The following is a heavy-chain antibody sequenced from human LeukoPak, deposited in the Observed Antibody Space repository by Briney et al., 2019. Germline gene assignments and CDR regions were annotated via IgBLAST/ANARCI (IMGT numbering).Heavy chain of an antibody. CDR3: AKDLILGSFDY. Sequence: GGSLRLSCEASGFSFPYGMSWVRQAPGKGLEWVSGITNSGENTYYADSVKGRFTISRDNSKNTLFLEMNSLRVEDTAVYYCAKDLILGSFDYWGQGTLVTVSS. CDR1: GFSFPYG. CDR2: ITNSGENT. D-gene: IGHD3-16*01. J-gene: IGHJ4*02. V-gene: IGHV3-23*01.